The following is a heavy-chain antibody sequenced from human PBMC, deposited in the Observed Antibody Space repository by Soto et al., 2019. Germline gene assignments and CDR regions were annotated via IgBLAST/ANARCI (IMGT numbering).Heavy chain of an antibody. J-gene: IGHJ4*02. D-gene: IGHD2-8*02. CDR2: IYYSGYT. V-gene: IGHV4-31*03. Sequence: PSETLSLTCTVSVGSISSGGYYWSWIRQHPGKGLEWIGYIYYSGYTYYNPSLKSRVTISVDTSKNQFSLKLTSVTAADTAVYYCARDKITGLFDYWGQGTLVNVSS. CDR1: VGSISSGGYY. CDR3: ARDKITGLFDY.